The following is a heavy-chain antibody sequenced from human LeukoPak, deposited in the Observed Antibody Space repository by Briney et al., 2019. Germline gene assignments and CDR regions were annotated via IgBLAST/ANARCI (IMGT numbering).Heavy chain of an antibody. D-gene: IGHD6-13*01. V-gene: IGHV3-30-3*01. CDR2: ISYDGSNK. CDR3: ARDRSSSWLFDY. CDR1: GFTFSSYA. J-gene: IGHJ4*02. Sequence: PWRSLRLSCAASGFTFSSYAMHWVRQAPGKGLEWVAVISYDGSNKYYADSVKGRFTISRDNSKNTLNLQMNSLRAEDTAVYYCARDRSSSWLFDYWGQGTLVTVSS.